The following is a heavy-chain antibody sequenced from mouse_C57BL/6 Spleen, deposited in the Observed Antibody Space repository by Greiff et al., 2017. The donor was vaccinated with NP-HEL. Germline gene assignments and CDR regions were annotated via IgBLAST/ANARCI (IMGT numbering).Heavy chain of an antibody. D-gene: IGHD2-3*01. CDR1: GYAFSSSW. J-gene: IGHJ4*01. V-gene: IGHV1-82*01. Sequence: VQLQQSGPELVKPGASVKISCKASGYAFSSSWMNWVKQRPGKGLEWIGRIYPGDGDTNYNGKFKGKATLTADKSSSTAYMQRSSLTSEDSAVYFCARSRDGYYVGAMDYWGQGTSVTVSS. CDR3: ARSRDGYYVGAMDY. CDR2: IYPGDGDT.